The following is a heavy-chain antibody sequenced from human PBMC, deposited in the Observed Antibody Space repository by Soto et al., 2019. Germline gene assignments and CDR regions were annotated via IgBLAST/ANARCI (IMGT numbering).Heavy chain of an antibody. D-gene: IGHD6-19*01. V-gene: IGHV1-58*02. Sequence: SVKVSCKASGFTFTSSAMQWVRQARGQRLEWIGWIVVGSGNTNYNPSLKSRVTISVDTSKNQFSLKLSSVTAADTAVYYCARGGAEQWLKGGFDYWGQGTLVTDSS. CDR1: GFTFTSSA. CDR3: ARGGAEQWLKGGFDY. J-gene: IGHJ4*02. CDR2: IVVGSGNT.